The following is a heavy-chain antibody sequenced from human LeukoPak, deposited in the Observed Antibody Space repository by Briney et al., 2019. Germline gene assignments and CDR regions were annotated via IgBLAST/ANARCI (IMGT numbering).Heavy chain of an antibody. CDR2: ISTDGTTT. CDR3: ARSLGYSSGG. CDR1: GFPFRSHW. Sequence: GGSLRLSCAASGFPFRSHWMHWVRQVPGKGLVWVSHISTDGTTTNYADSVKGRFTISRDNAKDTLYLQLNSLRAEDAAISYCARSLGYSSGGWGQGTLVTVSS. V-gene: IGHV3-74*01. D-gene: IGHD2-15*01. J-gene: IGHJ4*02.